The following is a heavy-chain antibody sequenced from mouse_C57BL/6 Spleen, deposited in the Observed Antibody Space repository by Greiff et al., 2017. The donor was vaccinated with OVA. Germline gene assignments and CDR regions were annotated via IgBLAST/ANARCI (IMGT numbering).Heavy chain of an antibody. CDR1: GYTFTSYW. D-gene: IGHD1-1*01. V-gene: IGHV1-52*01. J-gene: IGHJ1*03. CDR3: ARQVITSSRGYFDV. CDR2: IDPSDSET. Sequence: VQLQQPGAELVRPGSSVKLSCKASGYTFTSYWMHWVKQRPIQGLEWIGNIDPSDSETHYNQKFKDKATLTVDKSSSTAYMQLSSLTSEDSAVYYCARQVITSSRGYFDVWGTGTTVTVSS.